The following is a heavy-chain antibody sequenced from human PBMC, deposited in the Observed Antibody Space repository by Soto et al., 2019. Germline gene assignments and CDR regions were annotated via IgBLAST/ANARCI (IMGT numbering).Heavy chain of an antibody. J-gene: IGHJ4*02. D-gene: IGHD2-15*01. V-gene: IGHV3-74*01. Sequence: EVQLVESGGGLVQLGGSLTLSCEASGIRLSTFWVNWVRQTPGEGLVWVSRINVDGSKTDYADSVRGRFTISRDNAKNTVYLQMNSLRAEDTAIYYCARPYCSGGSCSSPPDFWGQGTLVTVSS. CDR3: ARPYCSGGSCSSPPDF. CDR1: GIRLSTFW. CDR2: INVDGSKT.